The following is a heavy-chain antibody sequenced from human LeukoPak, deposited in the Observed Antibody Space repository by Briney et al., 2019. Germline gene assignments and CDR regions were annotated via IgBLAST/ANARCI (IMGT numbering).Heavy chain of an antibody. CDR3: ARTREYSSSWYFPPFDP. D-gene: IGHD6-13*01. J-gene: IGHJ5*02. Sequence: ASVKVSCKVSGYTFTGYYMNWVRQAPGQGLEWMGWINPNSGRTNYAQNCKGRVTMTRDQSISTAYLELNSLTSNDTAVYYCARTREYSSSWYFPPFDPWGQGTLVTVSS. CDR2: INPNSGRT. CDR1: GYTFTGYY. V-gene: IGHV1-2*02.